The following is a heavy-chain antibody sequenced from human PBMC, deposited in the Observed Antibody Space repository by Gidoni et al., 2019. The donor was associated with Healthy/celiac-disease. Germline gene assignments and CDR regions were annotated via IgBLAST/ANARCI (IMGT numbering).Heavy chain of an antibody. CDR1: GFTFSSYG. Sequence: QVQLVESGGGVVQPGRSLRLSCAASGFTFSSYGMHWVRQAPGKGLDWVAVIWYDGSNKYYADSVKGRFTISRDNSKNTLYLQMNSLRAEDTAVYYCARDRSGSYTGTDYWGQGTLVTVSS. J-gene: IGHJ4*02. CDR3: ARDRSGSYTGTDY. D-gene: IGHD1-26*01. V-gene: IGHV3-33*01. CDR2: IWYDGSNK.